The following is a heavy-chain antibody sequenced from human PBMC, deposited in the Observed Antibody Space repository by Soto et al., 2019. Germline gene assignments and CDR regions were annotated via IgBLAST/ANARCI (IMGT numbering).Heavy chain of an antibody. Sequence: QVQLQQWGAGLLKPSETLSLTCAVYGGSFSGYYWSWIRQPPGKGLEWIGEINQSGSTNYNPSLKSRVTISVDTSKNQFSLKLSSVTAADTAVYYCARTYSSSGSPFEYWGQGALVTVSS. CDR2: INQSGST. D-gene: IGHD6-13*01. CDR3: ARTYSSSGSPFEY. V-gene: IGHV4-34*01. J-gene: IGHJ4*02. CDR1: GGSFSGYY.